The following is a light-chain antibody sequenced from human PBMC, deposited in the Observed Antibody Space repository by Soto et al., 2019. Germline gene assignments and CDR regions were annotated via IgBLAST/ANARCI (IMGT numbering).Light chain of an antibody. V-gene: IGKV1-6*01. J-gene: IGKJ1*01. CDR3: LLDYAYFWA. CDR2: AAS. Sequence: AIQVTHSPSSLSASVVDMVTITFRTSQGIRSALGSYQQKPGKVPKLLIYAASTLQSGVPSRFSGSGSGRDFTLTISSLQPEDFATYYCLLDYAYFWAFGQGTKVDIK. CDR1: QGIRSA.